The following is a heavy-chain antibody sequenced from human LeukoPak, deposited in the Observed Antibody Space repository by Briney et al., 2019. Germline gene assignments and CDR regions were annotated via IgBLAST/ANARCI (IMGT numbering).Heavy chain of an antibody. CDR3: ATTLSGWSPPQTSYYSYYMDV. J-gene: IGHJ6*03. Sequence: PGGSLRLSCAASGLTFSNYWMNWVRQAPGKGLEWVSYINGPATNIFYADSVKGRFTISRDNAKNSLYLQMNSLRVEDTAVYYCATTLSGWSPPQTSYYSYYMDVWGKGTTVTISS. CDR1: GLTFSNYW. D-gene: IGHD6-19*01. CDR2: INGPATNI. V-gene: IGHV3-48*04.